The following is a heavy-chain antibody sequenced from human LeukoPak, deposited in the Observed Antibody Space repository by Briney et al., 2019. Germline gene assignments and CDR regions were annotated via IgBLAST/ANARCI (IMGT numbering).Heavy chain of an antibody. CDR3: ARPQGGRQLWLQFDS. D-gene: IGHD5-18*01. Sequence: PGGSLRLFCGASGFTFSNYAIHWVRQAPGKGLDWVAVISYDGDNKYYADSVKGRFTISRDNSRNTLYLQMNSLRTEDTAMYYCARPQGGRQLWLQFDSWGQGTLVTVSS. J-gene: IGHJ4*02. V-gene: IGHV3-30-3*01. CDR1: GFTFSNYA. CDR2: ISYDGDNK.